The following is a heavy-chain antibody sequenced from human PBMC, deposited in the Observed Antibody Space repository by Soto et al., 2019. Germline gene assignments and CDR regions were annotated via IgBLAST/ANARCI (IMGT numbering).Heavy chain of an antibody. CDR2: ISSSSSYI. CDR3: ARDTSEDCSSTSCRYYYYYYGMDV. Sequence: EVQLVESGGGLVKPGGSLRLSCAASGFTFSSYSMNWVRQAPGKGLEWVSSISSSSSYIYYADSVKGRFTISRDNDKNSLYLQMNSLRAEDTAVYYCARDTSEDCSSTSCRYYYYYYGMDVWGQGTTVTVSS. D-gene: IGHD2-2*01. V-gene: IGHV3-21*01. J-gene: IGHJ6*02. CDR1: GFTFSSYS.